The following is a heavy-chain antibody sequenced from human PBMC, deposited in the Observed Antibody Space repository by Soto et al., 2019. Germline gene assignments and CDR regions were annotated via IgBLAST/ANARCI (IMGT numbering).Heavy chain of an antibody. D-gene: IGHD2-2*02. CDR3: ARAVVVVPAAIIPYYYGMDV. Sequence: EASVKVSCKASGGTFSSYAISWVRQAPGQGLEWMGGIIPIFGTANYAQKFQGRVTITADKSTSTAYMELSSLRSEDTAVYYCARAVVVVPAAIIPYYYGMDVWGQGTTVTVSS. J-gene: IGHJ6*02. CDR2: IIPIFGTA. V-gene: IGHV1-69*06. CDR1: GGTFSSYA.